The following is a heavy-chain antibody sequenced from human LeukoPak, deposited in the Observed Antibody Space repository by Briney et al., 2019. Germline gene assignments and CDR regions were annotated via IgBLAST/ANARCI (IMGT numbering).Heavy chain of an antibody. J-gene: IGHJ4*02. CDR2: IYYSGST. V-gene: IGHV4-59*08. CDR1: GGSISSYY. CDR3: ARHGGWVAGGSL. D-gene: IGHD6-13*01. Sequence: SETLSLTCTVSGGSISSYYWSRIRQPPGKGLEWIGYIYYSGSTNYNPSLKSRVTISVDTSKNQFSLKMSSVTAADTAVYYCARHGGWVAGGSLWGQGTLVTVSS.